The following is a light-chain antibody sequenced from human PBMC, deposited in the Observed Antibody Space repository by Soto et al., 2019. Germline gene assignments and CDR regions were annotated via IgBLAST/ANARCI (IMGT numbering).Light chain of an antibody. CDR2: KAS. CDR1: QSISSW. CDR3: QQYNSYSRT. Sequence: DIQMTQSPSTLSASVGDRVTITCRASQSISSWLAWYQQKPGKAPTLLIYKASSLESGVPSRFSGSGYGTEFTLTISSLQPDDFATYYCQQYNSYSRTFGPGTKVEIK. V-gene: IGKV1-5*03. J-gene: IGKJ1*01.